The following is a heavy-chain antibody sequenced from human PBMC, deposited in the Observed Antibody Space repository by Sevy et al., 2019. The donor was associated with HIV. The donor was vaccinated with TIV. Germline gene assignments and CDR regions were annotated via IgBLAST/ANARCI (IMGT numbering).Heavy chain of an antibody. D-gene: IGHD3-16*02. CDR1: GFTFATYW. CDR2: IKQDGTDK. J-gene: IGHJ4*02. CDR3: ARALEDWGSFHYSS. Sequence: GGSLRLSCAASGFTFATYWMTWVRQAPGKGLEWVAYIKQDGTDKYYIDSVKGRFTISRDNAKNSLYLHMSGLRAEDTAVYYCARALEDWGSFHYSSWGRGTLVTVSS. V-gene: IGHV3-7*01.